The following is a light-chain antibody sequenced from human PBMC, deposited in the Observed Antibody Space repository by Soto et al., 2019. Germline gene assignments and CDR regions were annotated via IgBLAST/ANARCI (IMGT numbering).Light chain of an antibody. CDR2: DAS. J-gene: IGKJ4*01. V-gene: IGKV1-5*01. Sequence: DIQMTQSPSTLSASVGDRVTITCRASQTISTWLAWYQQKPGKAPNLLIYDASTLMSGVPSRFSGSGSGTDFTLTISCLQSEDFATYYCQQYYSYPLTFGGGTKVDI. CDR1: QTISTW. CDR3: QQYYSYPLT.